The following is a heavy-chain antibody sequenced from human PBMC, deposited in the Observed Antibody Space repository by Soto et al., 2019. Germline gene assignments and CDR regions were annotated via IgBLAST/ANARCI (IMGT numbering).Heavy chain of an antibody. V-gene: IGHV3-48*01. J-gene: IGHJ2*01. CDR1: GFTFSSYS. CDR2: ISSSTI. Sequence: GGSLRLSCAASGFTFSSYSMNWVRQAPGKGLEWVSYISSSTIYYADSVKGRFTISRDNAKNSLYLQMNSLRAEDTAVYNCAKEPVGPDWYFDLWGRGTLVTVSS. CDR3: AKEPVGPDWYFDL.